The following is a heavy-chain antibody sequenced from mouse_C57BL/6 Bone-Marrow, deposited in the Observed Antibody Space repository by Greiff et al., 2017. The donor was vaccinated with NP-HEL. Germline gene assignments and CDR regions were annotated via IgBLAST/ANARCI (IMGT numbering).Heavy chain of an antibody. CDR1: GYTFTSYW. V-gene: IGHV1-69*01. CDR2: IDPSDSYT. Sequence: QVQLQQSGAELVMPGASVKLSCKASGYTFTSYWMHWVKQRPGQGLEWIGEIDPSDSYTNYNQKFKGKSTLTVDKSSSTAYMQLSSLTSEDSAVYYCARSHDGYPYYFDCWGQGTTLTVTS. J-gene: IGHJ2*01. D-gene: IGHD2-3*01. CDR3: ARSHDGYPYYFDC.